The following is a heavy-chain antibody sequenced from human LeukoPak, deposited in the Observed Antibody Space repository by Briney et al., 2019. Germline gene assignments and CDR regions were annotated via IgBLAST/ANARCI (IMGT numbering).Heavy chain of an antibody. V-gene: IGHV4-59*01. CDR1: GGSISSYS. D-gene: IGHD3-10*01. CDR3: ARFSVGVNTPFDY. CDR2: IYYSGST. J-gene: IGHJ4*02. Sequence: SETLSLTCTVSGGSISSYSWSWIRQPPGKGLEWIGYIYYSGSTNYNPSLRSRVTISVDTSKNQFSLKLSSVTAADTAVYYCARFSVGVNTPFDYWGQGTLVTVSS.